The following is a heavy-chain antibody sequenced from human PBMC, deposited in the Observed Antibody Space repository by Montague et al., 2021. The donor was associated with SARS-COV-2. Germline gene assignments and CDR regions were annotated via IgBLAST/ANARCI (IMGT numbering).Heavy chain of an antibody. J-gene: IGHJ4*02. CDR3: VRHTDF. CDR1: GFTFSNYW. CDR2: INPDGSIT. Sequence: SLRLSCAASGFTFSNYWMQWVRQVPGKGLLWVSRINPDGSITDYADSVKGRFTISRDNAEKSLYLQMNSLRADDTAVYYCVRHTDFWGQGTLVTVSS. V-gene: IGHV3-74*01.